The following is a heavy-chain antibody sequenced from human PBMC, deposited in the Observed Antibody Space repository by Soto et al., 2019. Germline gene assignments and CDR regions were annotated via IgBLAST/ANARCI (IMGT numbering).Heavy chain of an antibody. CDR1: GFTFTSSA. J-gene: IGHJ6*02. CDR2: IVVGSGNT. CDR3: AAERGEYCSXGSCYPGDYYYYYGMDV. V-gene: IGHV1-58*01. Sequence: SVKVSCKASGFTFTSSAVQWVRQARGQRLEWIGWIVVGSGNTNYAQKFQERVTITRDMSTSTAYMELSSLRSEDTAVYYCAAERGEYCSXGSCYPGDYYYYYGMDVWGQGTTVTVSS. D-gene: IGHD2-15*01.